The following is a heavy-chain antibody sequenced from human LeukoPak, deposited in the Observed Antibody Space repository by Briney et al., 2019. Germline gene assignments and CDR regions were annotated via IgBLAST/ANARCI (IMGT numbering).Heavy chain of an antibody. CDR3: ARSSGWKYNIDY. CDR2: INPNSGGT. J-gene: IGHJ4*02. Sequence: ASVKVSCKASGYTFNGYYKHWVRQAPGQGLEWMGWINPNSGGTNYAQKFQGRVTMTRDTSISTAYMELSRLRSDDTAMYYCARSSGWKYNIDYWGQGTLVTVSS. CDR1: GYTFNGYY. D-gene: IGHD6-19*01. V-gene: IGHV1-2*02.